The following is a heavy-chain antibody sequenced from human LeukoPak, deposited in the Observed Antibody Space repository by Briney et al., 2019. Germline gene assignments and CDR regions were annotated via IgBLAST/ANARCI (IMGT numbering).Heavy chain of an antibody. CDR1: GFTFSSYE. J-gene: IGHJ4*02. D-gene: IGHD6-19*01. V-gene: IGHV3-48*03. Sequence: PGGSLRLSCAASGFTFSSYEMNWVRQAPGQGLEWVSYISSSGSTIYYADSVKGRFTISRDNAKNSLYLQMNSLRAEDTAVYYCAREKIAVAGRGFDYWGQGTLVIVSS. CDR2: ISSSGSTI. CDR3: AREKIAVAGRGFDY.